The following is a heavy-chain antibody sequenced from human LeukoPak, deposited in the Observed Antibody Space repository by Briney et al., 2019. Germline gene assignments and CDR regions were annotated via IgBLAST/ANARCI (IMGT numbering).Heavy chain of an antibody. CDR1: GGTFSSYA. CDR3: ARLVGPLAYSEFDP. CDR2: IIPIFGTA. V-gene: IGHV1-69*05. Sequence: GASVKVSCKASGGTFSSYAFSWVRQAPGQGLEWMGGIIPIFGTANYAQKFQGRVTITTDESTSTAYMELSSLRSEDTAVYYCARLVGPLAYSEFDPWGQGTLVTVSS. D-gene: IGHD2-21*01. J-gene: IGHJ5*02.